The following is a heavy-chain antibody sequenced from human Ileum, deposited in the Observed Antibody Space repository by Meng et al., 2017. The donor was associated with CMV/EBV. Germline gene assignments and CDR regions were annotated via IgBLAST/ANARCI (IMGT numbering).Heavy chain of an antibody. CDR1: SFSGYY. D-gene: IGHD3-10*01. CDR3: ARGPVSYQYGSGFSGFGP. V-gene: IGHV4-34*01. CDR2: INHSGST. Sequence: SFSGYYWRWIRQSPGKGLEYIGEINHSGSTDYHPSLKSRVTLSVDTSKKQVSLKMTSMTAADTAVYYCARGPVSYQYGSGFSGFGPWGQGTLVTVSS. J-gene: IGHJ5*02.